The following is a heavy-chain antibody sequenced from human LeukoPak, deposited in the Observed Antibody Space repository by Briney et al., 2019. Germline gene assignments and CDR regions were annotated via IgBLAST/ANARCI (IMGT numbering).Heavy chain of an antibody. CDR3: ARDGGYCSGGSCPGRASWFDP. CDR1: GYTFTSYA. J-gene: IGHJ5*02. V-gene: IGHV1-3*01. Sequence: ASVKVSCKASGYTFTSYAMHWVRQAPGQRLEWMGWINAGNGNTKYSQKFQGRVTITRDTSASTAYMELSSLRSEDTAVYYCARDGGYCSGGSCPGRASWFDPWGQGTLVTVSS. CDR2: INAGNGNT. D-gene: IGHD2-15*01.